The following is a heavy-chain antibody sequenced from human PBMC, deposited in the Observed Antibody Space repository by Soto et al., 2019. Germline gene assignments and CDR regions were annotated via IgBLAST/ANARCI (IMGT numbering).Heavy chain of an antibody. V-gene: IGHV4-34*01. CDR3: ARGSESGYSYGYGPMYYFDY. D-gene: IGHD5-18*01. J-gene: IGHJ4*02. CDR1: GGSFSGYY. CDR2: INHSGST. Sequence: SETLSLTCAVYGGSFSGYYWSWIRQPPGKGLEWIGEINHSGSTNYNPSLKSRVTISVDTSKNQFSLKLSSVTAADTAVYYCARGSESGYSYGYGPMYYFDYWGQGTLVTVSS.